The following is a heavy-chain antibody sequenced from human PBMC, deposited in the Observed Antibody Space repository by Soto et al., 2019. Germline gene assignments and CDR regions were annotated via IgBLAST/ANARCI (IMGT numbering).Heavy chain of an antibody. Sequence: SETLSLTCTVSGGSISSGGYYWSWIRQHPGKGLEWIGYIYYSGSTYYNPSLKSRVTISVDTSKNQFSLKLSSVTAADTAVYYCARAQWELLEFSFDYWGQGTLVTVSS. V-gene: IGHV4-31*03. CDR1: GGSISSGGYY. CDR2: IYYSGST. CDR3: ARAQWELLEFSFDY. D-gene: IGHD1-26*01. J-gene: IGHJ4*02.